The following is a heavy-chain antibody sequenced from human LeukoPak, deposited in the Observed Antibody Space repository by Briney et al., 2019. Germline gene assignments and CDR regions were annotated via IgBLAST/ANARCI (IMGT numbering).Heavy chain of an antibody. CDR1: GNFIRRSY. CDR2: IHYSGNT. V-gene: IGHV4-59*08. D-gene: IGHD3-10*01. CDR3: AAYRSGTHYNSYYFDD. Sequence: SETLSLTCGISGNFIRRSYWGWIRQPPGKGLEWIGYIHYSGNTNYNPSLKSRVSISVDTSKNQFSLKLTSVTAADTAVYYCAAYRSGTHYNSYYFDDWGQGTLVIVSS. J-gene: IGHJ4*02.